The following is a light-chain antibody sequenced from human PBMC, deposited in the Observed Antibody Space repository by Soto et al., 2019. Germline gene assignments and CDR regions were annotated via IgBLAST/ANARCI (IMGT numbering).Light chain of an antibody. Sequence: DIVMTQSPLSLPVTPGEPASISCRSSQSLLHSNGYNYLDWYLQKPGQSPQLLIYLGSNRASGVPARVSGSGSGTDFTLTISRVEAEDVGVYYCMQALQTPPWTFGQGTKVEIK. CDR1: QSLLHSNGYNY. CDR3: MQALQTPPWT. CDR2: LGS. V-gene: IGKV2-28*01. J-gene: IGKJ1*01.